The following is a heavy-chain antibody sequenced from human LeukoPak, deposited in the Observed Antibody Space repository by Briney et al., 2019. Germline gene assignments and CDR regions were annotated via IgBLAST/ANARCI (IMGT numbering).Heavy chain of an antibody. V-gene: IGHV4-34*01. CDR1: GGSFSGYY. D-gene: IGHD6-6*01. CDR3: ARALAAQYYYYMDV. J-gene: IGHJ6*03. Sequence: ASETLSLTCAVYGGSFSGYYWSWIRQPPGKGLEWIGEINHSGSTNYNPSLESRVTISVDTSKNQFSLTLSSVTAADTAVYYCARALAAQYYYYMDVWGKGTTVTVSS. CDR2: INHSGST.